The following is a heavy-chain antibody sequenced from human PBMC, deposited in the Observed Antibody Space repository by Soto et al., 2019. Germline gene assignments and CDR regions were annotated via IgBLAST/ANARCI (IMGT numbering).Heavy chain of an antibody. V-gene: IGHV3-23*01. CDR1: GFTFSSYA. J-gene: IGHJ5*02. D-gene: IGHD3-16*01. CDR3: VKYTVTEDLGES. Sequence: EVQMLESGGDVVRPGGSLRLSCAASGFTFSSYAMGWVRQAPGKGLEWVAGVSRAGTYTFYADSVRGRXXISRDNXXXXXXXXXXXXXXXXTAVYFCVKYTVTEDLGESWGQGTLVSVSS. CDR2: VSRAGTYT.